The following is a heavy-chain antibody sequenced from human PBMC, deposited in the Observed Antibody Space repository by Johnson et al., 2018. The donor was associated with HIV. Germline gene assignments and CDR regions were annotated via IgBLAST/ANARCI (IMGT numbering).Heavy chain of an antibody. Sequence: QVQLVESGGGVVQPGRSLRLSCAASGFTFSTYAMHWVRQAPGKGLEWVEVISYDGSKEYYADSVTGRCTISRDNSKNTRYLQMNRLRAEATPVYYCARGRCGSYADAFDIWGQGTMVTVSS. CDR2: ISYDGSKE. V-gene: IGHV3-30*04. CDR1: GFTFSTYA. J-gene: IGHJ3*02. D-gene: IGHD1-26*01. CDR3: ARGRCGSYADAFDI.